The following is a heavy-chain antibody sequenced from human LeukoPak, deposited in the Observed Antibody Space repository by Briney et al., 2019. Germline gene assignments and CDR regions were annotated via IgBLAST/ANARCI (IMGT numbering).Heavy chain of an antibody. D-gene: IGHD2-21*02. CDR2: ISSSGSTI. V-gene: IGHV3-48*03. CDR1: GFTFSSYE. J-gene: IGHJ6*02. Sequence: GGSLRLSCAASGFTFSSYEMNWVRQAPGKGLEWVSYISSSGSTIYYADSVKGRFTISRDNAKNSLYLQMNSLRAEDTAVYYCASCYSVVVTAICYCGMDVWGQGTTVTVSS. CDR3: ASCYSVVVTAICYCGMDV.